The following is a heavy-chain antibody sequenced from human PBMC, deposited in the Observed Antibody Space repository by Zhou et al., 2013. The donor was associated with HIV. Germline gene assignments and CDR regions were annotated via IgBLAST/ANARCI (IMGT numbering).Heavy chain of an antibody. CDR3: NRGMQRWVNDAFDI. CDR2: INPGIGST. CDR1: GYAFTSYY. D-gene: IGHD6-25*01. V-gene: IGHV1-46*03. J-gene: IGHJ3*02. Sequence: VQSGGEVKKPGASVNISCKASGYAFTSYYIHWVRQAPGQGLEWMGLINPGIGSTYYAEKFQGRVTMTRDTSTNTVNMQLGTLTSEDTAVYYCNRGMQRWVNDAFDIWGQGTMVTVSS.